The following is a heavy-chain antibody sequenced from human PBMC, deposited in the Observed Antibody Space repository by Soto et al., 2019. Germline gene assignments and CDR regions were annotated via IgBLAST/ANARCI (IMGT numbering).Heavy chain of an antibody. J-gene: IGHJ6*02. V-gene: IGHV4-4*02. D-gene: IGHD6-19*01. CDR1: GGSISSSNW. Sequence: SETLSLTCAVSGGSISSSNWWSWVRQPPGKGLEWIGEIYHSGSTYYNPSLKSRVTISVDTSKNQFSLKLSSVTAADTAVYYCARRKGWYYYYYGMDVWGQGTTVTVSS. CDR3: ARRKGWYYYYYGMDV. CDR2: IYHSGST.